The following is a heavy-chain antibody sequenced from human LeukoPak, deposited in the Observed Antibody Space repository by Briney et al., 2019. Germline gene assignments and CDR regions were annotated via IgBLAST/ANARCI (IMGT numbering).Heavy chain of an antibody. J-gene: IGHJ4*02. CDR1: GGSIISNRHY. CDR3: ARDRGSYLFDY. Sequence: SETLSLTCTVSGGSIISNRHYWSWIRQPAGKGLEWIGHIYSSGNTKYNPSLKSRLTMSIDSSKNQFSLILTSVTAADTAVYYCARDRGSYLFDYWGQGTLVTVSS. CDR2: IYSSGNT. V-gene: IGHV4-61*10. D-gene: IGHD1-26*01.